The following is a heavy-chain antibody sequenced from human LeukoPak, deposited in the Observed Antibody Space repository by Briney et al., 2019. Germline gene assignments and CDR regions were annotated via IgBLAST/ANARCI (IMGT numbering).Heavy chain of an antibody. D-gene: IGHD6-19*01. J-gene: IGHJ4*02. V-gene: IGHV4-39*01. Sequence: PSETLSLTCTVSGGSISSRSYYWGWIRQPPGKGLEWIGSIYHSGSTYYNPSLKSRVTISVDTSKNQFSLKLSSVTAADTAVYYCARHETGYSSGWRPEENYWGQGTLVTVSS. CDR3: ARHETGYSSGWRPEENY. CDR1: GGSISSRSYY. CDR2: IYHSGST.